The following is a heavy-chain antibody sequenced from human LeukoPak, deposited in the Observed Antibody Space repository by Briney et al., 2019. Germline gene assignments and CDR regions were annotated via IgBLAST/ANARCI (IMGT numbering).Heavy chain of an antibody. Sequence: GGSLRLSCAASGFTFTDHYMSWVRQAPGKGLEWVSRINGDESSTNYADSVKGRFTISRDNAKDTLYLHMNSLTAEDTAVYYCARGAKWAYYFDYWGQGTLVTVSS. CDR3: ARGAKWAYYFDY. CDR2: INGDESST. CDR1: GFTFTDHY. J-gene: IGHJ4*02. D-gene: IGHD1-26*01. V-gene: IGHV3-74*01.